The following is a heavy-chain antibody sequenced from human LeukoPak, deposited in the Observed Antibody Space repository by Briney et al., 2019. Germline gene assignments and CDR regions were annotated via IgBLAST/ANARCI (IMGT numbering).Heavy chain of an antibody. J-gene: IGHJ2*01. CDR2: ISSSSSTI. V-gene: IGHV3-48*01. CDR1: GFTFSSYS. D-gene: IGHD3-22*01. CDR3: ARDLYYYDSSGYSRYFDL. Sequence: GGSLRLSCAASGFTFSSYSMNWVRQAPGKGLEWVSYISSSSSTIYYADSVKGRFTISRDNAKNSLYLQMNSLRAEDTAVYYCARDLYYYDSSGYSRYFDLWGRGTLVTVSS.